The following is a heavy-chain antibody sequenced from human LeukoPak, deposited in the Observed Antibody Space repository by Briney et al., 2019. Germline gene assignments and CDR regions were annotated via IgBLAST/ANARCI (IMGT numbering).Heavy chain of an antibody. CDR2: ISGSGGST. CDR3: AKAATYYYDSSGYYYFDY. Sequence: PGVSLRLSCAASGFTFSSYAMSWVRQAPGKGLEWVSAISGSGGSTYYADSVKGRFTISRDNSKNTLYLQMNSLRAEDTAVYYCAKAATYYYDSSGYYYFDYWGQGTLVTVSS. J-gene: IGHJ4*02. D-gene: IGHD3-22*01. CDR1: GFTFSSYA. V-gene: IGHV3-23*01.